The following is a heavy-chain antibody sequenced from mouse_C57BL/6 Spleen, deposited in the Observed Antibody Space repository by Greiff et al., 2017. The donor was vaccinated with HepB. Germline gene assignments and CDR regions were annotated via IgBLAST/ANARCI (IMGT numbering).Heavy chain of an antibody. J-gene: IGHJ3*01. D-gene: IGHD1-1*01. Sequence: EVQLQQSGPELVKPGASVKIPCKASGYTFTDYNMDWVKQSHGKSLEWIGDINPNNGGTIYNQKFKGKATLTVDKSSSTAYMELRSLTSEDTAVYYCARWAYYYGSSFAYWGQGTLVTVSA. CDR2: INPNNGGT. CDR3: ARWAYYYGSSFAY. V-gene: IGHV1-18*01. CDR1: GYTFTDYN.